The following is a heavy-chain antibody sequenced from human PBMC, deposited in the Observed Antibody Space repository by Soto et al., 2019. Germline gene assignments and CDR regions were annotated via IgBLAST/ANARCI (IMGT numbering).Heavy chain of an antibody. Sequence: XETLSLTCVVSGSSHSSHYWTWLRQSPGKGLEWIGYISYSGSTYYNPSLKSRVSISADTSKNQFSLRMNSMIAADTAVYYCARAEPAASVRPWRQVTLVIVSS. V-gene: IGHV4-59*11. CDR3: ARAEPAASVRP. CDR1: GSSHSSHY. CDR2: ISYSGST. J-gene: IGHJ5*02. D-gene: IGHD2-2*01.